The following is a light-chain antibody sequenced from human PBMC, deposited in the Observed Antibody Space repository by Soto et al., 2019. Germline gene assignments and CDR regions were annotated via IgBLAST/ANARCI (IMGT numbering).Light chain of an antibody. J-gene: IGKJ3*01. V-gene: IGKV3-20*01. Sequence: EIVLTQSPGTLSLSPGERATLSCRASQSVSSSFLAWYQQKPGQAPRLLISGTSNRATGIPDRFSGSESGTDFPLTVSGADPEEFAVYCCQQYGASPPFTFGPGTRVDT. CDR1: QSVSSSF. CDR3: QQYGASPPFT. CDR2: GTS.